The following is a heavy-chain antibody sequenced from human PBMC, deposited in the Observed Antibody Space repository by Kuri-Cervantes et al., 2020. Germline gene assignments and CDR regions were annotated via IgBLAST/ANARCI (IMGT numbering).Heavy chain of an antibody. CDR1: GFTFSSYW. CDR2: INSDGTST. CDR3: ARDHRTTVTYYYYYGMDV. V-gene: IGHV3-74*01. D-gene: IGHD4-17*01. J-gene: IGHJ6*02. Sequence: GGSLRLSCAASGFTFSSYWMHWVRQTPGKGLVWVSRINSDGTSTSYADSVKGRFSISRDNAKNTLYLQMNSLRAEDTAVYYCARDHRTTVTYYYYYGMDVWGQGTTVTVSS.